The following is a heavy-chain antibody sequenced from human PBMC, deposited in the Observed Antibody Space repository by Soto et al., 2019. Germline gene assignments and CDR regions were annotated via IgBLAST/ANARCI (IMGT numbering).Heavy chain of an antibody. Sequence: SETLSLTCTVSGGSISSYYWNWIRQSPGKGLEWIGYIFYSGSTNYNPSLKSRVTISIDTSENQFSLKMSSVTAADTAVYYCARSYDFWSGYFNFWGQGTLVTVSS. D-gene: IGHD3-3*01. CDR3: ARSYDFWSGYFNF. CDR2: IFYSGST. J-gene: IGHJ4*02. CDR1: GGSISSYY. V-gene: IGHV4-59*01.